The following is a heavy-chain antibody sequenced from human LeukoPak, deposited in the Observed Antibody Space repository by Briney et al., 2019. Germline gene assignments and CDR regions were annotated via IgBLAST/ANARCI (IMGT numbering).Heavy chain of an antibody. J-gene: IGHJ4*02. Sequence: SETLSLTCTVPGGSTSPSTYYWGWIRQPPGKGLEWIGSIYYSGSTYYNPSLKSRVTISVDTSKNQFSLKLTSVTAADTAVYYCARHSSGWYNFFDSWGQGTLVTVSS. V-gene: IGHV4-39*01. CDR2: IYYSGST. CDR1: GGSTSPSTYY. CDR3: ARHSSGWYNFFDS. D-gene: IGHD6-19*01.